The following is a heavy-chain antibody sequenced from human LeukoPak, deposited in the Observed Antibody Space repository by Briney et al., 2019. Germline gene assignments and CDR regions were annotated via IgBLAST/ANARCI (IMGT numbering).Heavy chain of an antibody. V-gene: IGHV3-23*01. D-gene: IGHD3-9*01. J-gene: IGHJ4*02. CDR1: GFTFSSYA. CDR3: AKLVGADILTGYYDY. Sequence: GGSLRLSCAASGFTFSSYAMSWVRQAPGKGLEWVSAISGSGGSTYYADSVKGRFTISRDNSKNTLYLQMNSLRAEDTAVYYCAKLVGADILTGYYDYWGQGTLVTVSS. CDR2: ISGSGGST.